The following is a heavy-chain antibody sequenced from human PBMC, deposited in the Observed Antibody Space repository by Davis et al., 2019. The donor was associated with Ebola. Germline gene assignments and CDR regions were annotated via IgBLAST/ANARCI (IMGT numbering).Heavy chain of an antibody. Sequence: SETLSLTCAISGDRVSRNSAAWNWIMQSPSRGLEWLGRTYLKSKWYRDYADSVRSRMTIHPDTSQNQFSLQLNSVTPEDTAVYYCAREGYDENIGVLIDAFDIWDQGTMVTVSS. J-gene: IGHJ3*02. V-gene: IGHV6-1*01. CDR3: AREGYDENIGVLIDAFDI. D-gene: IGHD5-12*01. CDR1: GDRVSRNSAA. CDR2: TYLKSKWYR.